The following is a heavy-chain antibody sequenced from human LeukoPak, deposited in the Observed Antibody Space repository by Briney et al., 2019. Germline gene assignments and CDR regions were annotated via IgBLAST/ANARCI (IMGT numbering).Heavy chain of an antibody. J-gene: IGHJ6*02. Sequence: GGSLRLSCAASGFTFSSYSMNWVRQAPGKGLEWVAVIWYGGSNKYYADSVKGRFTISRDNSKNTLYLQMNSLRAEDTAVYYCAREYSGSYSFYYYYGMDVWGQGTTVTVSS. V-gene: IGHV3-33*08. CDR3: AREYSGSYSFYYYYGMDV. D-gene: IGHD1-26*01. CDR2: IWYGGSNK. CDR1: GFTFSSYS.